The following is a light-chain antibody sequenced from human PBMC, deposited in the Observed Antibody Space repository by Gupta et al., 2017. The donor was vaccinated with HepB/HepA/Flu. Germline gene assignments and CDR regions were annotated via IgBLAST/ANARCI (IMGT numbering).Light chain of an antibody. J-gene: IGLJ3*02. CDR3: VLYMGRGISV. CDR1: SGSVSTNYY. CDR2: NTN. V-gene: IGLV8-61*01. Sequence: QTVVTQEPSFSVSPGGTVTLTCGLSSGSVSTNYYPTWYQQTPGQAPRTLIYNTNTRSSGVPDRFSGSILGNKAALTITGAQTDDESDYWCVLYMGRGISVFGGGTKLAVL.